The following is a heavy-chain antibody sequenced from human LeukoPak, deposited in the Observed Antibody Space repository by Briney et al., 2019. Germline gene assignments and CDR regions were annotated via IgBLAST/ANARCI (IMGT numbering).Heavy chain of an antibody. CDR1: GFTFSSYA. J-gene: IGHJ5*02. CDR3: ANSENPRPSFGPRDINWFDP. V-gene: IGHV3-23*01. D-gene: IGHD1-26*01. Sequence: GGSLGLSCAASGFTFSSYAMSWVRQAPGKGLEWVSAISGSGGSTYYADSVKGRFTISRDNSKNTLYLQMNSLRAEDTAVYYCANSENPRPSFGPRDINWFDPWGQGTLVTVSS. CDR2: ISGSGGST.